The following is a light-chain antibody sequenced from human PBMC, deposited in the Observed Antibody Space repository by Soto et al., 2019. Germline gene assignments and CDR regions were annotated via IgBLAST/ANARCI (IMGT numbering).Light chain of an antibody. Sequence: IVWTQSPATLSLSPGDRASLSCRASQSVGSYLAWYQQKPGQAPRLLIYDASNRATGIPARFSGSGSETDFTLTISSLEPEDFAVYYCQQRDNWPPLSVGGGTKVDIK. J-gene: IGKJ4*01. V-gene: IGKV3-11*01. CDR1: QSVGSY. CDR3: QQRDNWPPLS. CDR2: DAS.